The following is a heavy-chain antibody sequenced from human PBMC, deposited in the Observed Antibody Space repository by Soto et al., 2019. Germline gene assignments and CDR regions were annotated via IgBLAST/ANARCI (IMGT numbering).Heavy chain of an antibody. V-gene: IGHV3-64*02. CDR3: ARGRAAYYFDY. Sequence: LRLSCAASGFTFSSYPMHWVRQAPGKGLEHVSSTSGDGRIMYYLDSVKGRFTISRDNSKNTLYLQVGSLRTEDMAVYYCARGRAAYYFDYWGQGALVTVSS. CDR2: TSGDGRIM. J-gene: IGHJ4*02. CDR1: GFTFSSYP. D-gene: IGHD6-25*01.